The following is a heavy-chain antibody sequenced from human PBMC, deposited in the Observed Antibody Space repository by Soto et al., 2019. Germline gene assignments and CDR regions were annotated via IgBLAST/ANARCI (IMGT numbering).Heavy chain of an antibody. CDR2: TYYRSKWYN. D-gene: IGHD3-3*01. V-gene: IGHV6-1*01. CDR3: AREAGVWSGYYTGLGRDGLDV. CDR1: GDSVSSNSAA. J-gene: IGHJ6*02. Sequence: PSQTLSLTCAISGDSVSSNSAAWNWIRPSPSRGLEWLGRTYYRSKWYNDYAVSVKSRITINPDTSKNRFSLQLNSVTPEETAGYYCAREAGVWSGYYTGLGRDGLDVWGPGTTVNVSS.